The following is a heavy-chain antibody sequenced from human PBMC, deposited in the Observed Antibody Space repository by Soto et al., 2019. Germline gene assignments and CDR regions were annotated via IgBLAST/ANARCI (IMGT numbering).Heavy chain of an antibody. CDR1: GFTFTSYG. D-gene: IGHD6-19*01. J-gene: IGHJ6*02. CDR2: IWYDGSNK. CDR3: ARDLRQWLAYSHYGMDV. Sequence: QVQLVESGGGVVQPGRSLRLSCVASGFTFTSYGMHWIRQTPGKGLEWVAVIWYDGSNKYSTDSVKGRFTISRDNSKNTLYLQMNSLRVEDTAVYYCARDLRQWLAYSHYGMDVWGQGTTVTVSS. V-gene: IGHV3-33*01.